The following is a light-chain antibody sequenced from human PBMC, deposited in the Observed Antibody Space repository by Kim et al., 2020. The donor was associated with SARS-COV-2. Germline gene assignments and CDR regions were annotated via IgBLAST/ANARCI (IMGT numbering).Light chain of an antibody. CDR1: QSISVY. V-gene: IGKV1-39*01. J-gene: IGKJ1*01. CDR3: QQTYSTPQT. Sequence: DIQMTQSPSSLSASVGDRVTISCRASQSISVYLNWYQQKPGKAPTLLIYSASSLQSGVPSRFSGSRSGTDFTLTISSLQPEDFATYFCQQTYSTPQTFGQGTKVDIK. CDR2: SAS.